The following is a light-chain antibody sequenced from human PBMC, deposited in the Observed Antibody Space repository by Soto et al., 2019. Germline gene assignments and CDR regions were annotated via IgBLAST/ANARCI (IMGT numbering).Light chain of an antibody. J-gene: IGLJ1*01. CDR2: EGS. Sequence: QSALTQPASVSGSPGQSITISCPGTSSDVGSYNLVSWYQQHPGKAPKLMIYEGSKRPSGVSNRFSGSKSGNTASLTISGLQAEDEADYYCCSYAGRGVFGTGTKVTVL. CDR3: CSYAGRGV. CDR1: SSDVGSYNL. V-gene: IGLV2-23*01.